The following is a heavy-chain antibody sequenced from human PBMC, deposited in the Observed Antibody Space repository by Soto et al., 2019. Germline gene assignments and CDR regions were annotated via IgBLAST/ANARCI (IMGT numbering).Heavy chain of an antibody. CDR1: GGSIRSGGYY. CDR2: TYYSGYT. CDR3: ARVLSTAAVDY. Sequence: QVQLQESGPGLVKPSQTLSLSCTVSGGSIRSGGYYWTWIRQHPGKGLEWIGYTYYSGYTNYNPSLKSRVTISADASKNQFSVKLSSVTAADTAVYYCARVLSTAAVDYWGQGTLVTVSS. V-gene: IGHV4-31*03. J-gene: IGHJ4*02. D-gene: IGHD6-13*01.